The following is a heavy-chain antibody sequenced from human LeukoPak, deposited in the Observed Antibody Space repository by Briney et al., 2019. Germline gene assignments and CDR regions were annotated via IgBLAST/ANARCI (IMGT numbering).Heavy chain of an antibody. Sequence: GGSLRLSCAASGFTFSSYAMSWVRQAPGKGLEWVSAISGSGGGTYYADSVKGRFTISRDNSKNTLYLQMNSLRAEDTAVYYCAKDLGRWAKRYYFDYWGQGTLVTVSS. D-gene: IGHD3-16*01. CDR3: AKDLGRWAKRYYFDY. CDR2: ISGSGGGT. V-gene: IGHV3-23*01. CDR1: GFTFSSYA. J-gene: IGHJ4*02.